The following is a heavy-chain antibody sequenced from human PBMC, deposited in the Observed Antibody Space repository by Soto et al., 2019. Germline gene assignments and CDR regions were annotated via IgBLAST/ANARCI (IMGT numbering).Heavy chain of an antibody. CDR1: GYIFTSSY. CDR2: INPSGGST. CDR3: AKVNSAADLDYFHY. D-gene: IGHD2-2*01. J-gene: IGHJ4*02. Sequence: SVKVSCKASGYIFTSSYIHWVRQAPGQGFEWMGMINPSGGSTSYAQKFQARVTLTRDNSKNTLNLQMNSLRAEDMAVYYCAKVNSAADLDYFHYWGQGTLVTVSS. V-gene: IGHV1-46*01.